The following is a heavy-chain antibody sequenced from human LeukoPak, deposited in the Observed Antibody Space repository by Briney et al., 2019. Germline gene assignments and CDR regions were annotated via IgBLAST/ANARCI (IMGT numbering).Heavy chain of an antibody. CDR1: GGSISSYY. CDR2: IYTSGST. Sequence: PSETLSLTCTVSGGSISSYYWSWIRQPAGKGLEWIRRIYTSGSTNYNPSLKTRVTTSVDTSKIQFSLKLSSVTAADTAVYYCARLWFGDDAFDIWGQGTIVTVSP. D-gene: IGHD3-10*01. J-gene: IGHJ3*02. V-gene: IGHV4-4*07. CDR3: ARLWFGDDAFDI.